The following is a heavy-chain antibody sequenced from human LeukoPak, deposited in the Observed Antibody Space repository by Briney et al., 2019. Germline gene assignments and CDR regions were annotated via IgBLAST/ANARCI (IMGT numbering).Heavy chain of an antibody. D-gene: IGHD5-24*01. CDR2: INHSGST. J-gene: IGHJ5*02. CDR3: ARGPSRDGYNYFGLAFNWFDP. Sequence: SETLSLTCAVYGGSFSGYYWSWIRQPPGKGLEWIGEINHSGSTNYNPSLKSRITISVDTSKNQFSLKLSSVTAADTAVYYCARGPSRDGYNYFGLAFNWFDPWGQGTLVTVSS. V-gene: IGHV4-34*01. CDR1: GGSFSGYY.